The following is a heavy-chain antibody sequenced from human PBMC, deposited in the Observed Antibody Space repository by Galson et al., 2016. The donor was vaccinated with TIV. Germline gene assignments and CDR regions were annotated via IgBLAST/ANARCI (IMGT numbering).Heavy chain of an antibody. CDR1: GDSVSSNSAA. D-gene: IGHD3-10*01. Sequence: AISGDSVSSNSAAWNWIRQSPSRGLEWLGRTYCRSRCYYDYAASVKSRITIESDTSKNQFSLQLNSVTSEDTAVYYCARAAGRNGATCHATCESFDFWGQGTKVTVSS. J-gene: IGHJ3*01. CDR3: ARAAGRNGATCHATCESFDF. CDR2: TYCRSRCYY. V-gene: IGHV6-1*01.